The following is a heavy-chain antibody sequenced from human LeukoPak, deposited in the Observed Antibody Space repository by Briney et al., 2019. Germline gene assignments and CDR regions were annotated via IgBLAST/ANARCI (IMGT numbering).Heavy chain of an antibody. CDR3: ATSRGSWPDYFDY. J-gene: IGHJ4*02. Sequence: GASVKVSCKVSGYTLTELSMHWVRQAPGKGLEWMGGFDPEDDETIYAQKFQGRVTMTEDTSTDTAYMELSSLRAEDTAVYYCATSRGSWPDYFDYWGQGTLVTVSS. CDR1: GYTLTELS. V-gene: IGHV1-24*01. CDR2: FDPEDDET. D-gene: IGHD6-13*01.